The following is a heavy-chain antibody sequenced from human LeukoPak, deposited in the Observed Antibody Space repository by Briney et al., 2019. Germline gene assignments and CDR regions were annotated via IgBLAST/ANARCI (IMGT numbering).Heavy chain of an antibody. Sequence: PRASVKVSCKASGYTFTSYYMHWVRQAPGQGLEWMGIINPSGGSTSYAQKFQGRGTMTRDTSTSTGYMELSSLRSEDTAVYYCARVRGDLHGSGRSSSSWYPWDYYYYMDVWGKGTTVTVSS. CDR1: GYTFTSYY. J-gene: IGHJ6*03. D-gene: IGHD6-13*01. V-gene: IGHV1-46*01. CDR2: INPSGGST. CDR3: ARVRGDLHGSGRSSSSWYPWDYYYYMDV.